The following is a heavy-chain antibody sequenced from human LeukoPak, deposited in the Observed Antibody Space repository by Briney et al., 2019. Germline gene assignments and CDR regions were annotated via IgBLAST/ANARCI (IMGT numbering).Heavy chain of an antibody. J-gene: IGHJ4*02. D-gene: IGHD3-10*01. CDR2: ISSSGSNM. CDR3: ARDWYYGSGSYPHY. V-gene: IGHV3-11*01. CDR1: GFTFSDYY. Sequence: GGSLRLSCAASGFTFSDYYMSWIRQAPGKGLEWVSYISSSGSNMYYADSVKGRFTIPRDNAKNSLYLQMNSLRAEDTAVYYCARDWYYGSGSYPHYWGQGTLVTVSS.